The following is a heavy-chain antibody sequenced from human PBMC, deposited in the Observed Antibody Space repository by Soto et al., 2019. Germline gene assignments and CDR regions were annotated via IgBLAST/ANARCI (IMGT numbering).Heavy chain of an antibody. CDR3: AKDPSAGYDSSGFYDAFDI. Sequence: PGGSLRLSCAASGFTVSSNYMSWVRQAPGKGVDWVSVIYSGGSTYHAASVKGRFTISRDNSKNTLYLQMNSLRAEDTAVYYCAKDPSAGYDSSGFYDAFDIWGQGTMVTVSS. D-gene: IGHD3-22*01. V-gene: IGHV3-53*01. J-gene: IGHJ3*02. CDR2: IYSGGST. CDR1: GFTVSSNY.